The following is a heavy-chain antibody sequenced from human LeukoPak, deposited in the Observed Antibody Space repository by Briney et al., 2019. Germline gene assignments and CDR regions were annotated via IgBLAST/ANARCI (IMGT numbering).Heavy chain of an antibody. Sequence: PGGSLRLSCAASGFTVSSNYMSWVRQAPGKGLEWVSVIYSGGSTYYADSVKGRFTISRDNSKNTLYLQMNSLRAEDTAVYYCATNFDWFYYFDYWGQGTLVTVSS. CDR1: GFTVSSNY. J-gene: IGHJ4*02. CDR3: ATNFDWFYYFDY. CDR2: IYSGGST. V-gene: IGHV3-66*01. D-gene: IGHD3-9*01.